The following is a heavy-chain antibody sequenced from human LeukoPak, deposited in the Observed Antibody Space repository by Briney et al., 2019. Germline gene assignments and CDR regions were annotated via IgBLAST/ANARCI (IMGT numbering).Heavy chain of an antibody. Sequence: PGGSLRLSRAASGFTFSSYSMNWVRQAPGKGLEWVSSISSSSSTIYYADSVKGRFTISRDNAKNSLYLQMNSLRAEDTAVYYCARADSSSWYFDYWGQGTLVTVSS. CDR1: GFTFSSYS. J-gene: IGHJ4*02. V-gene: IGHV3-48*01. CDR3: ARADSSSWYFDY. D-gene: IGHD6-13*01. CDR2: ISSSSSTI.